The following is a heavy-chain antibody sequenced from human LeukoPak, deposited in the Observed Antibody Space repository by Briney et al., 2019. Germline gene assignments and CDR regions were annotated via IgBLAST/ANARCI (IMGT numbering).Heavy chain of an antibody. CDR1: GFTFSSYA. Sequence: PGGSLRLSCAASGFTFSSYAMHWVRQAPGKGLEWVAVISYDGSNKYYADSVKGRFTISRGNSKNTLYLQMNSLRAEDTAVYYCARESTMIVADYWGQGTLVTVSS. V-gene: IGHV3-30*04. CDR2: ISYDGSNK. CDR3: ARESTMIVADY. J-gene: IGHJ4*02. D-gene: IGHD3-22*01.